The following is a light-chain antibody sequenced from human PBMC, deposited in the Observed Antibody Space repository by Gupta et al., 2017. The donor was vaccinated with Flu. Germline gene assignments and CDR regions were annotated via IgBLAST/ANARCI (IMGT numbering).Light chain of an antibody. Sequence: ATLSLSPGDRATLSCRASQSVTSVDWYQQKPGQAHRLLIYDASNRATGIPARFSGSGAGTDFTLTISRLEPEDFAVYYCQQRRNWPPMYTFGQGTKLKIK. J-gene: IGKJ2*01. CDR2: DAS. CDR3: QQRRNWPPMYT. V-gene: IGKV3-11*01. CDR1: QSVTSV.